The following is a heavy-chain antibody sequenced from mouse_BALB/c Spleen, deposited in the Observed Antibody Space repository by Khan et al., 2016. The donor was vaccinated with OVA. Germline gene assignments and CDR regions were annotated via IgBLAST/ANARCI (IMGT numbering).Heavy chain of an antibody. J-gene: IGHJ2*01. CDR3: ARIYGSDFDY. Sequence: VQLQQSGPELVKPGASVKISCKASGYSFTGYFMNWVMQRHGKSLEWIGSINRHIGETFYHKKFKGKATLTVDESYSTAHMELRSLASEDSAVYYCARIYGSDFDYWGQGTTLTVSS. CDR1: GYSFTGYF. CDR2: INRHIGET. D-gene: IGHD1-1*01. V-gene: IGHV1-20*02.